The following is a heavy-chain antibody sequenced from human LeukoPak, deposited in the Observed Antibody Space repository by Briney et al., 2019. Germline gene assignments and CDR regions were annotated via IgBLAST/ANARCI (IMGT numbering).Heavy chain of an antibody. D-gene: IGHD6-19*01. CDR1: GFTVSSNY. V-gene: IGHV3-53*01. Sequence: GGSLRLSRAASGFTVSSNYMSWVRQAPGKGLEWVSVIYSGGSTYYADSVKGRFTISRDNSKNTLYLQMNSLRAEDTAVYYCAREASIAVAGTDHDAFDIWGQGTMVTVPS. CDR2: IYSGGST. J-gene: IGHJ3*02. CDR3: AREASIAVAGTDHDAFDI.